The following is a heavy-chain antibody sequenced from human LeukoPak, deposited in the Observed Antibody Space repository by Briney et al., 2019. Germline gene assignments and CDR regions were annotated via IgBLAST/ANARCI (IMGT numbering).Heavy chain of an antibody. CDR1: GRSFSGYY. CDR3: ARHLRSDVRASDENYYGSGSFHFDY. Sequence: PSETLSLTCAVYGRSFSGYYWSWIRQPPGKGLEWIGEINHSGSTNHNPSLKSRVTISVDTSKNQFSLKLSSVTAADTDVYYCARHLRSDVRASDENYYGSGSFHFDYWGQGTLVTVSS. J-gene: IGHJ4*02. CDR2: INHSGST. D-gene: IGHD3-10*01. V-gene: IGHV4-34*01.